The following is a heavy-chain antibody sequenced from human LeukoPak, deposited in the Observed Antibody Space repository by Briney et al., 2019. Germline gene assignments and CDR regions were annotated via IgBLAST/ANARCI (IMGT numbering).Heavy chain of an antibody. CDR1: GDSSSGYY. D-gene: IGHD3-9*01. Sequence: SETLSLTCAVYGDSSSGYYWSWIRQPPGKGLEWIGEIIHSGSTNYNPSLKSRVTISVDTSKNQFSLKLSSVTAADTAVYYCARGSGRYDILTGHTVNWFDPWGQGTLVTVSS. CDR3: ARGSGRYDILTGHTVNWFDP. J-gene: IGHJ5*02. CDR2: IIHSGST. V-gene: IGHV4-34*01.